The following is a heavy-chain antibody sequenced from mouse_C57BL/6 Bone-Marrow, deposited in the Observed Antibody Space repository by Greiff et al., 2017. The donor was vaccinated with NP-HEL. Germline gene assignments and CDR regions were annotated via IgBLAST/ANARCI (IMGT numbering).Heavy chain of an antibody. CDR2: INPNYGTT. D-gene: IGHD2-5*01. J-gene: IGHJ3*01. CDR3: GRYYSNSL. CDR1: GYTFTDYN. V-gene: IGHV1-39*01. Sequence: EVQLQQSGPELVKPGASVKLSCKASGYTFTDYNMNWVKQSTGKSLEWIGVINPNYGTTSYNQKFKGKATLTVDQSASTAYMQLNSLTSEDSAVYCCGRYYSNSLWGQGTPVTVSS.